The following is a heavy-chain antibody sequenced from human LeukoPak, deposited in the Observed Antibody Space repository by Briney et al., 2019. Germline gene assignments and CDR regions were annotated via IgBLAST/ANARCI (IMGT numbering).Heavy chain of an antibody. D-gene: IGHD1-7*01. CDR3: ARLQRTTHYYYYMDV. CDR1: GFTFNRYS. CDR2: ISSSSSYI. Sequence: PGGSLRLSCAASGFTFNRYSMNWVRQAPGKGLEWVSSISSSSSYIYYADSVKGRFTISRDNAKNPLSLQMNSLRAADTAVYYCARLQRTTHYYYYMDVWGKGTTVTVSS. V-gene: IGHV3-21*04. J-gene: IGHJ6*03.